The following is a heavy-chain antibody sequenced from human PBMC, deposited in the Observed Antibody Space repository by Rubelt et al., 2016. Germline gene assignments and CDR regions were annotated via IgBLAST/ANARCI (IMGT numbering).Heavy chain of an antibody. CDR1: GFTFGRYW. CDR2: IREDGSEK. D-gene: IGHD6-6*01. J-gene: IGHJ4*02. CDR3: ARSASIAGRVLIDS. V-gene: IGHV3-7*01. Sequence: LVQHGGSLRLSCAASGFTFGRYWMNWFRQAPGKGLEWVANIREDGSEKNYVDSVKGRFTISRDNAKNSLYLQMSSLRVDDTAMYYCARSASIAGRVLIDSWGQGTLVTVSS.